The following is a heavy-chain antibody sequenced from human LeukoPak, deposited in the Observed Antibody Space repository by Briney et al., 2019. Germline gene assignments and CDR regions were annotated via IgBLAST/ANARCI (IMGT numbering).Heavy chain of an antibody. V-gene: IGHV3-30*02. CDR1: GFIFSSYG. CDR3: ATYRQVLLPFES. D-gene: IGHD2-8*02. CDR2: IRYDGSKK. Sequence: GGSLRLSCAASGFIFSSYGMHWVRQAPGKGLEWVAFIRYDGSKKYYADSVKGRFTIFRDNSKSTLTLQMNSLRAEDTAIYYCATYRQVLLPFESWGQGTLVTVSS. J-gene: IGHJ4*02.